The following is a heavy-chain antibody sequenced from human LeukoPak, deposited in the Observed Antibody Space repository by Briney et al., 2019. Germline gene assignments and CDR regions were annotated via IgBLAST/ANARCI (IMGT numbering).Heavy chain of an antibody. CDR3: AKDHFSATVYKN. V-gene: IGHV3-23*01. Sequence: GGSLRLSCAASGFTFSSYAMSWVRQAPGKGLEWVSAIGGSGGSTYYADSVKGRFTISRDNSKNTLYLQMNSLRAEDTAVYYCAKDHFSATVYKNWGQGTLVTVSS. J-gene: IGHJ4*02. CDR2: IGGSGGST. D-gene: IGHD3-3*02. CDR1: GFTFSSYA.